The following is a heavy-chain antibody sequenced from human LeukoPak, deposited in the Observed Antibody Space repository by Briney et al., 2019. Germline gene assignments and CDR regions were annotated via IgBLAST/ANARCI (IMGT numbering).Heavy chain of an antibody. D-gene: IGHD2-2*01. CDR3: AKPSSTSAHYYYYMDV. J-gene: IGHJ6*03. Sequence: GESLRLSCAASGFTFSSYGMSWVRQAPGEGLEWVSAISAGGDGKYYADSVKGRFTISRDNSKNTLYLQMNSLRAEDTAVYYCAKPSSTSAHYYYYMDVWGKGTTVTVSS. V-gene: IGHV3-23*01. CDR2: ISAGGDGK. CDR1: GFTFSSYG.